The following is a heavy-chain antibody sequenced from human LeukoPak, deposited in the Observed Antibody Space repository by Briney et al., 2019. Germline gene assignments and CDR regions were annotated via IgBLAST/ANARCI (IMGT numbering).Heavy chain of an antibody. CDR1: GYSFTSYW. CDR3: ARSNAAAGTRGWFDP. CDR2: IYPGDSGT. J-gene: IGHJ5*02. Sequence: GESLKISCKGSGYSFTSYWFGWVRQMPGKGLEWMGIIYPGDSGTRYSPSFQGQVTISADKSISTAYLQWSSLKASDTAMYYCARSNAAAGTRGWFDPWGQGTLVTVSS. V-gene: IGHV5-51*01. D-gene: IGHD6-13*01.